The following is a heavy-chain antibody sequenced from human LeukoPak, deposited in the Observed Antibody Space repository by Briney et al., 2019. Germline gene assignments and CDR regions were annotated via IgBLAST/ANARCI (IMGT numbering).Heavy chain of an antibody. Sequence: PSETLSLTCTVSGGSISSSSYYWGWIRQTPGKGLEWIGSIYYSGSTYYNPSLKSRVTISVDTSKNQFSLKLSSVTAADTAVYYCARRYQLPPGYFDYWGQGTLVTVSS. CDR1: GGSISSSSYY. CDR3: ARRYQLPPGYFDY. V-gene: IGHV4-39*01. CDR2: IYYSGST. D-gene: IGHD2-2*01. J-gene: IGHJ4*02.